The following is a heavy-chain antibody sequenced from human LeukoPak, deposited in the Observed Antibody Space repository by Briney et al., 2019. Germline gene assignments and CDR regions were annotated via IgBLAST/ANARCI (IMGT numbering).Heavy chain of an antibody. CDR3: ASLYGSRYFQH. J-gene: IGHJ1*01. V-gene: IGHV4-31*03. CDR1: SGSISSGGYY. D-gene: IGHD3-10*01. CDR2: IYYRGNT. Sequence: PSETLSLTFTVSSGSISSGGYYWSWVRQHPGKGLEWIAYIYYRGNTYYNPSLQSRVTISVDTSKNQFSLKLSSVTAADTAVYYCASLYGSRYFQHWGQGTLVTVSS.